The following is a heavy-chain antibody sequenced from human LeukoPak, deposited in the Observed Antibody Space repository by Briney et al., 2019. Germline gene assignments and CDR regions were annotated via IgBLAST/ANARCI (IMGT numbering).Heavy chain of an antibody. D-gene: IGHD3-9*01. V-gene: IGHV1-2*04. J-gene: IGHJ4*02. CDR2: INPNSGGT. CDR1: GYTFTGYY. Sequence: ASVKVSCKASGYTFTGYYMHWVRQAPGQGLEWMGWINPNSGGTNYAQKFQGWVTMTRDTSISTAYMELSRLRSADTAVYYCARVLRYFDWPDYWGQGTLVTVSS. CDR3: ARVLRYFDWPDY.